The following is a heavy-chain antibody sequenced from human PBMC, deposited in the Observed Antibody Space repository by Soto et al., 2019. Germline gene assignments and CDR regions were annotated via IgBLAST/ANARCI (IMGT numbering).Heavy chain of an antibody. D-gene: IGHD2-2*01. CDR2: ISGSGGST. J-gene: IGHJ6*02. V-gene: IGHV3-23*01. CDR3: AKDSCSSTSCYWYYYYGMYV. Sequence: EVQLLESGGGLVQPGGSLRLSCAASGFTFSSYAMSWVRQAPGKGLEWVSAISGSGGSTYYADSVKGRFTISRDNSKNTLYLQMNSLRAEDRAVYYCAKDSCSSTSCYWYYYYGMYVWGQGTTVTVSS. CDR1: GFTFSSYA.